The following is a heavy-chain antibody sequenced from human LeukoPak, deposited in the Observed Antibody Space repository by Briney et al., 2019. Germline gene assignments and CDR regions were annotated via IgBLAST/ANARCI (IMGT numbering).Heavy chain of an antibody. J-gene: IGHJ3*02. V-gene: IGHV1-2*02. D-gene: IGHD6-19*01. CDR3: ARVFRQWLVRNAFDI. CDR1: GYTFTGYY. Sequence: ASVKVSCKASGYTFTGYYMHWVRQAPGQGLEWMGWINPNSGGTNYAQKFQGRVTMTRDTSISTAYVELSRLRSDDTAVYYCARVFRQWLVRNAFDIWGQGTMVTVSS. CDR2: INPNSGGT.